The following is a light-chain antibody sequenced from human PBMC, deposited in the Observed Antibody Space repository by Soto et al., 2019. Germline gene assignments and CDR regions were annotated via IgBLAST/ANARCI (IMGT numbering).Light chain of an antibody. CDR3: QQYGSSGT. CDR2: GAS. J-gene: IGKJ1*01. CDR1: QSVNTRY. Sequence: EIVLTQSPGTLSLSPGERATLSCRASQSVNTRYSAWYQKKPGQAPRLLIYGASSRATGIPDRFSGSGSGTDFTLTISRLEPEDFAVYYCQQYGSSGTFGQGTKVDIK. V-gene: IGKV3-20*01.